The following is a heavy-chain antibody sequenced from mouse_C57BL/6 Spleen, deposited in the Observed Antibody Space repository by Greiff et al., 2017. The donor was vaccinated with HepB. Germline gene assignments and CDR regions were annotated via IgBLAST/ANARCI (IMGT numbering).Heavy chain of an antibody. CDR2: INPSTGGT. D-gene: IGHD3-2*02. J-gene: IGHJ4*01. CDR1: GYSFTGYY. Sequence: VQLQQSGPELVKPGASVKISCKASGYSFTGYYMNWVKQSPEKSLEWIGEINPSTGGTTYNQKFKAKATLTVDKSSSTAYMQLKSLTSEDSAVYYCARDSSDYAMDYWGQGTSVTVSS. CDR3: ARDSSDYAMDY. V-gene: IGHV1-42*01.